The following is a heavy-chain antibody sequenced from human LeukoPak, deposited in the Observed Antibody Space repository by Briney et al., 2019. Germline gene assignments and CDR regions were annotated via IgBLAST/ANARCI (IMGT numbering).Heavy chain of an antibody. D-gene: IGHD3-22*01. CDR3: ARRMIVAAHDAFDI. Sequence: GESLQISCKGSGYSLTSYWIGWVRQMPGKGLEWMGIIYPGDSDTRYSPSFQGQVTISADKSISTAYLQWSSLKASDTAMYYCARRMIVAAHDAFDIWGQGTMVTVSP. V-gene: IGHV5-51*01. CDR2: IYPGDSDT. CDR1: GYSLTSYW. J-gene: IGHJ3*02.